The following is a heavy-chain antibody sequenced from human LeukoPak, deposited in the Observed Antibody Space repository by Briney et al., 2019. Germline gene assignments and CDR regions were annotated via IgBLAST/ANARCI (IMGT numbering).Heavy chain of an antibody. CDR1: GFTFSSYA. J-gene: IGHJ4*02. V-gene: IGHV3-30*04. CDR3: AREVDYGGNPDY. Sequence: GGSLRLSCAASGFTFSSYAMHWVRQAPGKGLEWVAVISYDGSNKYYADSVKGRFTISRDNSKNTLYLQMNSLRAEDTAVYYCAREVDYGGNPDYWGQGTLVTVSS. CDR2: ISYDGSNK. D-gene: IGHD4-23*01.